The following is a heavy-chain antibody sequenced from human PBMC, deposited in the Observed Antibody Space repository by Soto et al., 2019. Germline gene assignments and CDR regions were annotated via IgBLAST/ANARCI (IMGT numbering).Heavy chain of an antibody. CDR2: IYPGDSDT. CDR3: ARQHYDFWSGYYSYFDY. Sequence: GESLKISCKGSGYSFTSYWIGWVRQMPGKGLEWMGIIYPGDSDTRYSPSFQGQVTISADKSISTAYLQWSSLKASDTAMYYCARQHYDFWSGYYSYFDYWGQGTLVTVSS. D-gene: IGHD3-3*01. V-gene: IGHV5-51*01. CDR1: GYSFTSYW. J-gene: IGHJ4*02.